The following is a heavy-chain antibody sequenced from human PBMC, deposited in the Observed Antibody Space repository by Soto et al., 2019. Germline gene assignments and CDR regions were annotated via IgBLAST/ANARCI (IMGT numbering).Heavy chain of an antibody. J-gene: IGHJ4*02. CDR2: ISWNSGSI. CDR1: GFTFDDYA. CDR3: ARDAYYDFWSGYYTGSYFDY. V-gene: IGHV3-9*01. D-gene: IGHD3-3*01. Sequence: SLKISCAASGFTFDDYAMHWVRQAPGKGLEWVSGISWNSGSIGYADSVKGRFTISRDNAKNSLYLQMNSLRAEDTAVYYRARDAYYDFWSGYYTGSYFDYWGQGTLVTVSS.